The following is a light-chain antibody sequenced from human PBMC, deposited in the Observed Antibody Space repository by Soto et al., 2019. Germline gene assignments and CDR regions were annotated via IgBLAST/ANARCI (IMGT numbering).Light chain of an antibody. J-gene: IGLJ1*01. V-gene: IGLV1-36*01. Sequence: QSVLTQPPSVSEAPRQRVTISCSGSSSNIGNNAVNWYQQLPGKDPKLLIYYDDLLPSGVSDRFSGSKSGTSASLAISGLQSEDEADYHCAAWDVSLNGYVFGTGTKVTVL. CDR1: SSNIGNNA. CDR3: AAWDVSLNGYV. CDR2: YDD.